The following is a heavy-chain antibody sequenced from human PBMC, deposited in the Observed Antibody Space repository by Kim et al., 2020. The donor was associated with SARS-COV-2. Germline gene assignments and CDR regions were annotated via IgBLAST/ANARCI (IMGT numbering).Heavy chain of an antibody. Sequence: GESLKISCKGSGYSFTTYWIVWVRQMPGKGLEWMVIIYPGDSDTRYSPSFQGQVTISADKSINTAYLQWSSLQASDTAMYYCARRITASGRRWFDSWGQGTLVTVSS. D-gene: IGHD6-13*01. CDR1: GYSFTTYW. J-gene: IGHJ5*01. CDR3: ARRITASGRRWFDS. V-gene: IGHV5-51*01. CDR2: IYPGDSDT.